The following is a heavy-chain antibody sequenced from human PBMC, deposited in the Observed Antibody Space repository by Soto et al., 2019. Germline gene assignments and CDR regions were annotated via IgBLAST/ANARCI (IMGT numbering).Heavy chain of an antibody. CDR3: ARRIAAAGDYYYYGMDV. Sequence: QVQLVQSGAEVKKPGSSVKVSCKASGGTFSSYAISWVRQAPGQGLEWMGGIIPIFGTANYAQKFQGRVTITADESXSXXYMELSSLRSEDTAVYYCARRIAAAGDYYYYGMDVWGQGTTVTVSS. CDR2: IIPIFGTA. V-gene: IGHV1-69*12. J-gene: IGHJ6*02. CDR1: GGTFSSYA. D-gene: IGHD6-13*01.